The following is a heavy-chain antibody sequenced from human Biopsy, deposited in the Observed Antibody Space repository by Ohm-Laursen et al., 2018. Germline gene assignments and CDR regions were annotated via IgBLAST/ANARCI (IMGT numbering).Heavy chain of an antibody. CDR1: GFIFNTHA. D-gene: IGHD3-22*01. V-gene: IGHV3-23*01. Sequence: GSLRLSCSATGFIFNTHAMSWVRQSPGKGLEWVSSTNNNGGRTYYTDSVKGRFTISRDNSKNTLYLQMSSLRAEDTAVYYCANWNYYYDSSGPPAFDVWGQGTMVTVSS. CDR2: TNNNGGRT. J-gene: IGHJ3*01. CDR3: ANWNYYYDSSGPPAFDV.